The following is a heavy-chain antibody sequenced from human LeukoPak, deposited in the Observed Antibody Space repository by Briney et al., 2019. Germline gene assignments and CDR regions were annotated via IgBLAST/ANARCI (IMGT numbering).Heavy chain of an antibody. V-gene: IGHV3-7*03. CDR1: GFTFSNYW. CDR3: AKDRSIAAGDDAFDI. Sequence: GSLRLSCVASGFTFSNYWMSWVRQAPGKGLEWVANIQQDGSEKYYVDSVKGRFTISRDNAKNSLYLQMNSLRAEDTAVYYCAKDRSIAAGDDAFDIWGQGTMVTVSS. CDR2: IQQDGSEK. D-gene: IGHD6-13*01. J-gene: IGHJ3*02.